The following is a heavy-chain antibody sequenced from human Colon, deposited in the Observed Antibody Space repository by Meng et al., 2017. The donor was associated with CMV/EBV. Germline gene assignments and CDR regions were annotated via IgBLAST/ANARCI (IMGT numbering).Heavy chain of an antibody. D-gene: IGHD2-2*01. CDR3: ARATKSSCWEVLDY. Sequence: QVQLQQWGAGLLKPSATLSPTCAVHGESFSGYYWTWIRQPPGRGLEWIGESYYTGSTNYSPSLKSRVTISLGTSKNQFSLKLNSVTAADTAVYYCARATKSSCWEVLDYWGHGTLVTVSS. J-gene: IGHJ4*01. CDR2: SYYTGST. V-gene: IGHV4-34*01. CDR1: GESFSGYY.